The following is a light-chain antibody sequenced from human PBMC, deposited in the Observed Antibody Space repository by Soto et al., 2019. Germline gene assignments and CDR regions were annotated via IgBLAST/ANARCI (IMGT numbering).Light chain of an antibody. V-gene: IGKV3-15*01. CDR3: HQNNNWPLT. Sequence: EVVMTQSPATLSVSPGERATLSCRASQSVSRNVAWYQQKPGQAPRLLIYDGSTRATGTPDRFSGTGSGTEFTLTISSLQSEDFALYFCHQNNNWPLTFGGGTKVGIK. CDR1: QSVSRN. CDR2: DGS. J-gene: IGKJ4*01.